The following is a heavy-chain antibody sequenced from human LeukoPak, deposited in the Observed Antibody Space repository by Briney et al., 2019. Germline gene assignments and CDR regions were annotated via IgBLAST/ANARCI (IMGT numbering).Heavy chain of an antibody. CDR1: GFTFSSYA. CDR3: ARVITMIVVDY. J-gene: IGHJ4*02. CDR2: ISYDGSNK. Sequence: GGSLRLSRAAFGFTFSSYAMHWVRQAPGKGLEWVAVISYDGSNKYYADSVKGRFTISRDNSKNTLYLQMNSLRAEDTAVYYCARVITMIVVDYWGQGTLVTVSS. D-gene: IGHD3-22*01. V-gene: IGHV3-30-3*01.